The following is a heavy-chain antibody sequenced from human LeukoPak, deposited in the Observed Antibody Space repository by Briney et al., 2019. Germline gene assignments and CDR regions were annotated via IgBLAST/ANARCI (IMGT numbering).Heavy chain of an antibody. CDR1: GYTLTELS. J-gene: IGHJ4*02. D-gene: IGHD6-19*01. CDR3: ATIPGIAVARNIPPNDY. CDR2: FDPEDGET. V-gene: IGHV1-24*01. Sequence: ASVKVSCKVSGYTLTELSMHWVRQAPGKGLEWMGGFDPEDGETIYAQKFQGRVTMTEDTSTDTAYMELSSLRSEDTAVYYCATIPGIAVARNIPPNDYWGQGTLVTVSS.